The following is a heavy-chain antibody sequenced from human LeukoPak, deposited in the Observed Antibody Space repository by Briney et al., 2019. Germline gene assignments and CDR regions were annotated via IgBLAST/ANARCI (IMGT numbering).Heavy chain of an antibody. CDR3: ARRQSGYRDY. Sequence: SETLSLTCAVSGYSISSGYYWGWIRQPPGKGLEWIGNIYRSGSTYYNPSLKSRVTISVDTSKNQFSLNLTSVTAADTAVYYCARRQSGYRDYWGQGTLVTVSS. CDR2: IYRSGST. V-gene: IGHV4-38-2*01. CDR1: GYSISSGYY. D-gene: IGHD3-22*01. J-gene: IGHJ4*02.